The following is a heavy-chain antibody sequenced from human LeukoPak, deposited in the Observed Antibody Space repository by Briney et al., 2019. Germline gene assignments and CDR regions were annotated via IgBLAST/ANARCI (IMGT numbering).Heavy chain of an antibody. CDR2: IYYSGST. Sequence: SETLSLTCTVSGGSISSSSYYWSWIRQPPGKGLEWIGYIYYSGSTYYNPSLKSRVTISVDTSKNQFSLKLSSVTAADTAVYYCARDDAYCGGDCYRALGHAFDIWGQGTMVTVSS. D-gene: IGHD2-21*02. V-gene: IGHV4-30-4*01. CDR1: GGSISSSSYY. J-gene: IGHJ3*02. CDR3: ARDDAYCGGDCYRALGHAFDI.